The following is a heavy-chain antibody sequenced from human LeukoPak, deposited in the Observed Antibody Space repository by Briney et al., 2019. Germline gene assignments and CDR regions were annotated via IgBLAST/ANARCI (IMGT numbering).Heavy chain of an antibody. CDR2: ISGSGGST. Sequence: GGSLRLSCAASGFTFSNYAMHWVRQAPGKGLEWVSAISGSGGSTYYAVSVRGRFTISRDNSKNTLYVQMNSLRAEDTAVYYCAKGIYGDYEIPFDYWGQGTLVTVSS. D-gene: IGHD4-17*01. J-gene: IGHJ4*02. CDR3: AKGIYGDYEIPFDY. CDR1: GFTFSNYA. V-gene: IGHV3-23*01.